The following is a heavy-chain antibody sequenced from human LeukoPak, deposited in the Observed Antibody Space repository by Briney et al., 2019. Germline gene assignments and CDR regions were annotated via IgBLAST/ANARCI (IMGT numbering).Heavy chain of an antibody. CDR2: INHSGST. J-gene: IGHJ4*02. CDR3: ARGHASYNYGFRY. V-gene: IGHV4-34*01. D-gene: IGHD5-18*01. Sequence: PSETLSLTCAVYGGSFSGYYWSWIRQPPGKGLEWIGEINHSGSTNYNPSLKSRVTISVDTSKNQFSLRLSSVTAADTAVYYCARGHASYNYGFRYWGQGTLVTVSS. CDR1: GGSFSGYY.